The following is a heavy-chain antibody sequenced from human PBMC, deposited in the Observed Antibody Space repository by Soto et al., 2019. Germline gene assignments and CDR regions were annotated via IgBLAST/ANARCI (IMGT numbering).Heavy chain of an antibody. CDR2: ILVDGRT. J-gene: IGHJ3*02. V-gene: IGHV3-23*01. CDR3: AKATATGGGAFDI. D-gene: IGHD2-8*02. Sequence: GVSLRLSCVASGFICSSYDMSWVRQAPGKGLEWVSTILVDGRTFYVDSVKGRFTISRDSSQNTVYLQMNSLTAGDTALYYCAKATATGGGAFDICGQGTMVTVS. CDR1: GFICSSYD.